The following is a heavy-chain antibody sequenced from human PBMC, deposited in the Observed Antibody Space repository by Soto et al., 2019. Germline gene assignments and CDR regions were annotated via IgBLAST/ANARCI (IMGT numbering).Heavy chain of an antibody. CDR1: GYTFTSYA. J-gene: IGHJ5*02. Sequence: ASVKVSCKASGYTFTSYAMHWVRQAPGQRLEWMGWINAGNGNTKYSQKFQGRVTITKDTSASTAYMELSSLRSEDTAVYYCARDCYGSGSYPDNWFDPWGQGTLVTVSS. D-gene: IGHD3-10*01. V-gene: IGHV1-3*01. CDR3: ARDCYGSGSYPDNWFDP. CDR2: INAGNGNT.